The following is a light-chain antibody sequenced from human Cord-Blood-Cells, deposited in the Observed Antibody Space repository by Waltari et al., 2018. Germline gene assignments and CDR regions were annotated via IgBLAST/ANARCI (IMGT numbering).Light chain of an antibody. CDR3: QQSYSTPT. CDR1: QRISSY. Sequence: DIQLPQSPSSLSASVGHRATITCRASQRISSYLNWYQQKPGKAPKLLIYAASSLQSGVPSRFSGSGSGTDFTLTISSLQPEDFATYYCQQSYSTPTFGGGTKVEIK. CDR2: AAS. V-gene: IGKV1-39*01. J-gene: IGKJ4*01.